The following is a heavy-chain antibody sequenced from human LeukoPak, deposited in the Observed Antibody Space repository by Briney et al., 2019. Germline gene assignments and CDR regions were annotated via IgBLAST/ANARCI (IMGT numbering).Heavy chain of an antibody. J-gene: IGHJ4*02. Sequence: PSETLSLTCTVSGGSISSNTHYWGWLRQPPGKGLEWIGNIFHTGSTYYNPSLKSRVTISVDRSKNQFSLRLSSVTAADTAVYYCARGGSGYDSSGYPAYYFDYWGQGTLVTVSS. CDR1: GGSISSNTHY. V-gene: IGHV4-39*07. D-gene: IGHD3-22*01. CDR2: IFHTGST. CDR3: ARGGSGYDSSGYPAYYFDY.